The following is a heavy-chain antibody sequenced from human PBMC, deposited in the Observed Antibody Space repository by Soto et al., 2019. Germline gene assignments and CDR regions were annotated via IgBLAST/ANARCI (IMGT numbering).Heavy chain of an antibody. J-gene: IGHJ6*02. CDR3: ARDFVVLVPAASDYYYYGMDV. CDR1: GFTFSSYA. V-gene: IGHV3-30-3*01. Sequence: QVPLVESGGGVVQPGRSLRLSCAASGFTFSSYAMHWVGQATGKGLEWVAVISYDGSNKYYADSVKGRFTISRDNSKNTLYLQMNSLRAEDTAVYLCARDFVVLVPAASDYYYYGMDVWGQGTTVTVSS. D-gene: IGHD2-2*01. CDR2: ISYDGSNK.